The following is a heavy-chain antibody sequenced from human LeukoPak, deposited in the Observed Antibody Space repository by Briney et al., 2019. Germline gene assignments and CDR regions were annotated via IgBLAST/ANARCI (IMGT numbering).Heavy chain of an antibody. CDR3: ARNYSPFDY. Sequence: PGGSLRLSCAASGFTFSIYNMNWVRQAPGKGLEWVSYISSDRSIVYYADSVKGRFTISRDNAKNSLYLQMDSLRAADTAVYHCARNYSPFDYWGQGTLVTVSS. J-gene: IGHJ4*02. CDR1: GFTFSIYN. CDR2: ISSDRSIV. D-gene: IGHD3-10*01. V-gene: IGHV3-48*01.